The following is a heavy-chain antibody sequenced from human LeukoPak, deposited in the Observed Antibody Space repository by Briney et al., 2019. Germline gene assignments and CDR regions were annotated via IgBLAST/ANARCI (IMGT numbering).Heavy chain of an antibody. CDR1: GFAVSTNY. Sequence: GGSLRLSCAASGFAVSTNYMTWVRQAPGKGLEWVSLIYAGETTSHADSVKDRFSISRDTPRNTLYLEMNSLRVEDTAVYYCARGISGDAFDIWGQGTRVTVSS. CDR3: ARGISGDAFDI. V-gene: IGHV3-66*01. CDR2: IYAGETT. J-gene: IGHJ3*02.